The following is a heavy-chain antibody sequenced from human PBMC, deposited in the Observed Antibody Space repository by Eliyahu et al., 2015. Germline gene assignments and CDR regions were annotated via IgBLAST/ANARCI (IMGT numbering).Heavy chain of an antibody. D-gene: IGHD6-19*01. J-gene: IGHJ3*02. V-gene: IGHV4-59*01. CDR1: GGSISGYY. Sequence: QVQLQESGPGLVRPSETLSLTCTVSGGSISGYYWSWIRQPPGKRLEWIGYIYYSGSTDYNPSLKSRVTISVDTSRNQFSLKLNSVTAADTAAYFCARGQWLPHDAFDIWGQGTMVTVS. CDR2: IYYSGST. CDR3: ARGQWLPHDAFDI.